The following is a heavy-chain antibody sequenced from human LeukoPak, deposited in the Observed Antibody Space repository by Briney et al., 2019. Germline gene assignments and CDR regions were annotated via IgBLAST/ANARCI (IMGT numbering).Heavy chain of an antibody. CDR3: ARPYSNSGSALRGDY. D-gene: IGHD4-11*01. V-gene: IGHV5-51*01. J-gene: IGHJ4*02. CDR2: IYPGDSNT. Sequence: GESLKISCKGSGYIFTHNWIGWVRQMPGKGLEWMGIIYPGDSNTKYSPSFQGQVTISVDKSISTAYLQWSSLKASDSAMYYCARPYSNSGSALRGDYWGQGTLLTVSS. CDR1: GYIFTHNW.